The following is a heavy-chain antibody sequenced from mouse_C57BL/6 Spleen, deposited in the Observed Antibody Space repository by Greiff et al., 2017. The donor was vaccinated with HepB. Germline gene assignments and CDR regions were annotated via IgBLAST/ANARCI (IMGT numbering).Heavy chain of an antibody. Sequence: VQLQQPGAELVKPGASVKLSCKASGYTFTSYWMQWVKQRPGQGLEWIGEIDPSDSYTNYNQKFKGKATLTVDTSSSTAYMQLSSLTSEDSAVYYCARKGINWAFDYWGQGTTLTVSS. CDR2: IDPSDSYT. D-gene: IGHD4-1*01. V-gene: IGHV1-50*01. CDR3: ARKGINWAFDY. J-gene: IGHJ2*01. CDR1: GYTFTSYW.